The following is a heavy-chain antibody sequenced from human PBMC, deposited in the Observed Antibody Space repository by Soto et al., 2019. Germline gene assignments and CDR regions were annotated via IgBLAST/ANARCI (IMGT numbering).Heavy chain of an antibody. V-gene: IGHV3-23*01. CDR2: ISVSGGST. D-gene: IGHD2-15*01. J-gene: IGHJ3*02. Sequence: EVQLLESGGGLVQPGGSLRLSCAASGFTFSSFAMSWVRQAPGKGLEWVSSISVSGGSTYYADSVKGRFTISRDNSKNTLFLQMNSLRAEDTTVYYCAKDFGCIIVVAAATHDVRAFDIWGQGTMVTVSS. CDR3: AKDFGCIIVVAAATHDVRAFDI. CDR1: GFTFSSFA.